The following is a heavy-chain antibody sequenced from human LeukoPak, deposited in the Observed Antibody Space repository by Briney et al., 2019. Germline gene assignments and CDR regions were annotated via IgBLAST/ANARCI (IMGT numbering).Heavy chain of an antibody. CDR1: GGSISSSSYY. V-gene: IGHV4-39*01. CDR2: IYYSGST. D-gene: IGHD1-26*01. CDR3: ARQGATGEMDV. J-gene: IGHJ6*04. Sequence: SETLSLTCTVSGGSISSSSYYWGWIRPPPGKGLEWIGSIYYSGSTYYNPSLKSRVTISVDTSKNQFSLKLSSVTAADTAVYYCARQGATGEMDVWGKGTTVTISS.